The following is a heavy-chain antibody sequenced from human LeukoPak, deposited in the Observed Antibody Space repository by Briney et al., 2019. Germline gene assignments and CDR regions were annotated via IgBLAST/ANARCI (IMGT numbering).Heavy chain of an antibody. Sequence: ASVKVSCKASGYTFTSYGISWVRQAPGQGLEWMGWISAYNGNTNYAQKLQGRVTMTTDTSTSTAYMELRSLRSDDTAVYYCARVGVGTVTEFPLDYWGQGTLVTVSS. CDR2: ISAYNGNT. D-gene: IGHD4-11*01. CDR1: GYTFTSYG. J-gene: IGHJ4*02. CDR3: ARVGVGTVTEFPLDY. V-gene: IGHV1-18*01.